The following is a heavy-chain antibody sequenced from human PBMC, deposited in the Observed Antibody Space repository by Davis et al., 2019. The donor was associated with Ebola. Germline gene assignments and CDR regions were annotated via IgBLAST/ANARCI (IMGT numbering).Heavy chain of an antibody. V-gene: IGHV4-59*01. J-gene: IGHJ5*02. CDR1: GGSISSYY. CDR3: ARDVGSSWYQGWFDP. CDR2: IYYSGST. D-gene: IGHD6-13*01. Sequence: SETLSLTCTVSGGSISSYYWSWIRQPPGKGLEWIGYIYYSGSTNYNPSLKSRVTISVDTSKNQFSLKLSSVTAADTAVYYCARDVGSSWYQGWFDPWGQGTLVTVSS.